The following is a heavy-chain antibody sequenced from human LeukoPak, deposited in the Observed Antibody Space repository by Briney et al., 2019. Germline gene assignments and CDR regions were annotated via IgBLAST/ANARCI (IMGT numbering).Heavy chain of an antibody. V-gene: IGHV3-23*01. CDR1: GFTFRNYA. Sequence: GGSLRLSCAASGFTFRNYAMSWVRQAPGKGLDWVSGISGSGGNTYYADSVKGRFTISRDNSKNTLYLQMNSLRAEDTAVYYCAKDVVDWIQFDHWGQEILVTVSS. CDR2: ISGSGGNT. D-gene: IGHD5-18*01. CDR3: AKDVVDWIQFDH. J-gene: IGHJ4*02.